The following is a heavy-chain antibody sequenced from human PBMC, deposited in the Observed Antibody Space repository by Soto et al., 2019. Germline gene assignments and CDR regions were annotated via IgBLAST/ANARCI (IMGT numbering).Heavy chain of an antibody. D-gene: IGHD3-10*01. CDR1: GCTFSSYA. CDR2: ISGSGADT. J-gene: IGHJ5*02. Sequence: EVQLLESGGGLVQPGGSLRLSCAASGCTFSSYAMSWVRQAPGKGLEWVSAISGSGADTYYADSVKGRFTISRDNSKNTLYLQMNSLRDEDAALYYCAKDRLASGSGVRFDPWGQGTLVTVSS. CDR3: AKDRLASGSGVRFDP. V-gene: IGHV3-23*01.